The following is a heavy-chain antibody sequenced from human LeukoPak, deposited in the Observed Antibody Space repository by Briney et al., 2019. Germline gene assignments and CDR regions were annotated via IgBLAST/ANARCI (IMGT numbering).Heavy chain of an antibody. J-gene: IGHJ4*02. D-gene: IGHD1-1*01. CDR2: IYPGDSDT. V-gene: IGHV5-51*01. CDR3: ARQAATAYDYFDY. CDR1: GYSFITYW. Sequence: GESLKISCQGSGYSFITYWIGWVRQMPGKGLEWMGIIYPGDSDTRYNPSFQGHVTISADKSISTAYLQWSTLQASDTAMYYCARQAATAYDYFDYWGQGTLVSVSS.